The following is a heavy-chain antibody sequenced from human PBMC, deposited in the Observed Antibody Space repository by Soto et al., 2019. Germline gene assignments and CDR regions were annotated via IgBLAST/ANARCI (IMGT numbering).Heavy chain of an antibody. D-gene: IGHD3-3*01. CDR1: GGSFSGYY. V-gene: IGHV4-34*01. J-gene: IGHJ4*02. CDR3: ASLDITIFGVSDY. Sequence: PSETLSLTCAVYGGSFSGYYWSWIRQPPGKGLEWIGEINHSGSTNYNPSLKSRVTISVGTSKNQFSLKLSSVTAADTAVYYCASLDITIFGVSDYWGQGTLVTVSS. CDR2: INHSGST.